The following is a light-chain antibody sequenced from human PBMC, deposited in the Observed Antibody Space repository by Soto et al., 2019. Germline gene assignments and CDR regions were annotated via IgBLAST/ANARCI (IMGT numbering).Light chain of an antibody. J-gene: IGKJ3*01. Sequence: DIQMTQSPSSLSASVGDRVTITCRASQTINKNLNWYQQKPGQAPNLLIYSASDFQSGVPSRFSGSGSGTEFTLTIDSLQAEDVAIYYCQQYYNAPLTFGFGTKV. CDR3: QQYYNAPLT. CDR1: QTINKN. CDR2: SAS. V-gene: IGKV1-39*01.